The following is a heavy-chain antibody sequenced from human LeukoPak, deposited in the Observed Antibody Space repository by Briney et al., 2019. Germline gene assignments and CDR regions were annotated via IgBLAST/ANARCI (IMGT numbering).Heavy chain of an antibody. CDR2: IIPIFGTA. V-gene: IGHV1-69*05. CDR1: GGTFSSYA. J-gene: IGHJ5*02. Sequence: SVKVSCKASGGTFSSYAISWVRQAPGHGLEWMGGIIPIFGTANYAQKFQGRVTITTDESTSTAYMELSSLRSEDTAVYYCARGGGSYVSWFDPWGQGTLVTVSS. D-gene: IGHD1-26*01. CDR3: ARGGGSYVSWFDP.